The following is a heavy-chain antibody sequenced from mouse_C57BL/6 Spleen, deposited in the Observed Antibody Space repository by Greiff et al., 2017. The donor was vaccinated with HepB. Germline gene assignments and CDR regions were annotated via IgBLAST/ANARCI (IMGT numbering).Heavy chain of an antibody. Sequence: VKLMESGPELVKPGASVKISCKASGYAFSSSWMNWVKQRPGKGLEWIGRIYPGDGDTNYNGKFKGKATLTADKSSSTAYMQRSSLTSEDSAVYFCARYSNYVDYWGQGTTLTVSS. CDR2: IYPGDGDT. CDR3: ARYSNYVDY. D-gene: IGHD2-5*01. J-gene: IGHJ2*01. V-gene: IGHV1-82*01. CDR1: GYAFSSSW.